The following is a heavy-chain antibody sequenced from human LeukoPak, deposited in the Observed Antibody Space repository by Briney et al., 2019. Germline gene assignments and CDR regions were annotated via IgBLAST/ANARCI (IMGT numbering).Heavy chain of an antibody. CDR1: GGSISSYY. CDR2: IYYSGST. D-gene: IGHD3-10*01. CDR3: ARDVPRIYGSGDAFDI. J-gene: IGHJ3*02. V-gene: IGHV4-59*01. Sequence: SETLSLTCTVSGGSISSYYWSWIRQPPGKGLEWIGYIYYSGSTNYNPSLKSRVTISVDTSKNQFSLKLSSVTAADTAVYYCARDVPRIYGSGDAFDIWGQGTMVTVSS.